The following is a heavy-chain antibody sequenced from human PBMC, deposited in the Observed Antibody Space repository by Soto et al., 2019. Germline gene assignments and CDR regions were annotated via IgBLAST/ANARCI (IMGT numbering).Heavy chain of an antibody. D-gene: IGHD4-4*01. Sequence: QVQLVQSGAEVKKPGSSVKVSCKASGGTFSSYAISWVRQAPGQGLEWMGGIIPIFGTANYAQKFQGRVTITADESTITAYMELSSLRSEDTAVYYCARIDYSNYVDYYYYGMDVWGQGTTVTVSS. V-gene: IGHV1-69*01. CDR1: GGTFSSYA. CDR2: IIPIFGTA. J-gene: IGHJ6*02. CDR3: ARIDYSNYVDYYYYGMDV.